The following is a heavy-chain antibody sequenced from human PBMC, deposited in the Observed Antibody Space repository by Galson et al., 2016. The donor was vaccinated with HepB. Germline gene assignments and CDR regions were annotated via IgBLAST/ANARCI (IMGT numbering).Heavy chain of an antibody. V-gene: IGHV3-30*18. J-gene: IGHJ1*01. Sequence: SLRLSCAASGFTFSIYGMHWVRQAPGKGLEWVAVISYDGSNKYYADSVKGRFTISRDNSKNTLYLQMNSLRAEDTAVYYCAKEASCGGDCYAEYLQHWGQGTLVTVSS. CDR1: GFTFSIYG. D-gene: IGHD2-21*02. CDR2: ISYDGSNK. CDR3: AKEASCGGDCYAEYLQH.